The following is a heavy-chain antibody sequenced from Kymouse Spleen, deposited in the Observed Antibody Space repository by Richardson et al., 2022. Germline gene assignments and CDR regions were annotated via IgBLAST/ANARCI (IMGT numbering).Heavy chain of an antibody. V-gene: IGHV4-39*01. J-gene: IGHJ4*02. CDR3: ARRNSSSSGVFDY. CDR1: GGSISSSSYY. D-gene: IGHD6-6*01. Sequence: QLQLQESGPGLVKPSETLSLTCTVSGGSISSSSYYWGWIRQPPGKGLEWIGSIYYSGSTYYNPSLKSRVTISVDTSKNQFSLKLSSVTAADTAVYYCARRNSSSSGVFDYWGQGTLVTVSS. CDR2: IYYSGST.